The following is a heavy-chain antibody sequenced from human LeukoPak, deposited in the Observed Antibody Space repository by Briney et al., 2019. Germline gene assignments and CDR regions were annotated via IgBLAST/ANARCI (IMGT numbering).Heavy chain of an antibody. Sequence: PGGSLRLSCAASGFTFSSYSMNWVRQAPGKGLEWVSSISSSSSYIYYADSVKGRFTISRDNAKNSLYLQMNSLRAEDTAVYYCARAQEATFPNCSSTSCLLYYYYYMDVRGKGTTVTVSS. CDR3: ARAQEATFPNCSSTSCLLYYYYYMDV. CDR1: GFTFSSYS. CDR2: ISSSSSYI. D-gene: IGHD2-2*01. V-gene: IGHV3-21*01. J-gene: IGHJ6*03.